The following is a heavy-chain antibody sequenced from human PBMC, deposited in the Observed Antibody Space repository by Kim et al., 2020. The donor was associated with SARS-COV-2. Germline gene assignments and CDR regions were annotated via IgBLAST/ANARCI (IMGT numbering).Heavy chain of an antibody. CDR3: ARDGGGSYYFDY. D-gene: IGHD1-26*01. J-gene: IGHJ4*02. V-gene: IGHV3-21*01. Sequence: YYADSVKGRLTISIDNAKNSLYLQRNSLRAEDTAVYYCARDGGGSYYFDYWGQGTLVTVSS.